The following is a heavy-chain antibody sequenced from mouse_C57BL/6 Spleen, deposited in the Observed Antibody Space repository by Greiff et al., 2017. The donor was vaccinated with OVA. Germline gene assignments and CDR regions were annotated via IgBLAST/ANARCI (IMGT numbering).Heavy chain of an antibody. Sequence: EVMLVESEGGLVQPGSSMKLSCTASGFTFSNYYMAWVRQVPEKGLEWVANINYDGSSTYYLDSLKSRFIISRDNAKNILYLQMSSLKSEDTATYYCARDHYYGSTPFDYWGQGTTLTVSS. CDR2: INYDGSST. D-gene: IGHD1-1*01. CDR3: ARDHYYGSTPFDY. CDR1: GFTFSNYY. J-gene: IGHJ2*01. V-gene: IGHV5-16*01.